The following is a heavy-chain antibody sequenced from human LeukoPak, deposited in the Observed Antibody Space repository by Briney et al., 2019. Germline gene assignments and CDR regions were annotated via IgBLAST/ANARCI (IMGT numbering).Heavy chain of an antibody. CDR1: GFTFSSYA. Sequence: GGSLRLSCTASGFTFSSYAMTWVRHAPGKGLEWVSSMSSGSRYLYYAGSVRGRFTISRDTAKNSLYLVMNSLRAEDTAIYYCARDRPTGASRVFVVQWGQGTLVTVSS. V-gene: IGHV3-21*01. CDR3: ARDRPTGASRVFVVQ. D-gene: IGHD3-3*01. CDR2: MSSGSRYL. J-gene: IGHJ4*02.